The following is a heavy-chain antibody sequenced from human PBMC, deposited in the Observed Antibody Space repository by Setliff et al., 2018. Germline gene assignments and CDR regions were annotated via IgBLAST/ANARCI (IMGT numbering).Heavy chain of an antibody. J-gene: IGHJ4*02. CDR3: ARTHCTTTSCFYFHY. CDR2: ISHGVST. V-gene: IGHV4-59*04. CDR1: GGSISSYY. D-gene: IGHD2-2*01. Sequence: SETLSLTCTVSGGSISSYYWSWIRQPPGKGLEYIGHISHGVSTSYSPSLKSRLSISADTSKNQFSLKLTSVTAADTAVYYCARTHCTTTSCFYFHYWGQGTVVTVSS.